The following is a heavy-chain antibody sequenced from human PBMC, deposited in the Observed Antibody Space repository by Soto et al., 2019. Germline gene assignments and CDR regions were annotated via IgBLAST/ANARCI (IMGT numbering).Heavy chain of an antibody. CDR1: GGSISSGGYY. V-gene: IGHV4-31*03. D-gene: IGHD3-3*01. CDR2: IYYSGST. J-gene: IGHJ4*02. CDR3: ARDTIYDFGIDY. Sequence: PSETLSLTCTVSGGSISSGGYYWSWIRQHPGKGLEWIGYIYYSGSTYYNPSLKSRVTISVDTSKNQFSLKLSSVTAADTAVYYCARDTIYDFGIDYWGQGTLVTVSS.